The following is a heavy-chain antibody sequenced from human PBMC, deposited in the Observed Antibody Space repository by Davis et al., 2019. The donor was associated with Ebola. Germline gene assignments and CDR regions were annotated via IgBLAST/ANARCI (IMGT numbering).Heavy chain of an antibody. J-gene: IGHJ4*02. V-gene: IGHV5-51*01. CDR3: ARQESLYGSSDY. CDR1: GYSFTTYW. D-gene: IGHD2/OR15-2a*01. CDR2: IYPGDSDT. Sequence: GESLKISCKGSGYSFTTYWIAWVRQTPAKGLEWMGIIYPGDSDTRYSPSFEGQVTISVDRSIGTAYLQWSSLKASDIAMYYCARQESLYGSSDYWGQGTLVTVSS.